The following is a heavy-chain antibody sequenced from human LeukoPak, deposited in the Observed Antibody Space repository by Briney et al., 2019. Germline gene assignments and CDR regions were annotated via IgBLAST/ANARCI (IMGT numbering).Heavy chain of an antibody. V-gene: IGHV4-39*07. Sequence: PSETLSLTCTVSGGSISSGDYYWSWIRQPPGKGLEWIGEINHSGSTNYNPSLKSRVTISVDTSKNQFSLKLSSVTAADTAVYYCARETVRKCFDYWGQGTLVTVSS. CDR2: INHSGST. J-gene: IGHJ4*02. CDR3: ARETVRKCFDY. D-gene: IGHD1-1*01. CDR1: GGSISSGDYY.